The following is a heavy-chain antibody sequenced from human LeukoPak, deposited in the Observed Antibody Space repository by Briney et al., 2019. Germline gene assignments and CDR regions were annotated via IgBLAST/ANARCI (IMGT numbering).Heavy chain of an antibody. D-gene: IGHD3-3*01. Sequence: GESLKISCKGSGYSFTSYWIGWVRQAPGQGLEWMGWISAYNGNTNYAQKLQGRVTMTTDTSTSTAYMELRSLRSDDTAVYYCARNDDDFWSGYLRGGSLFYWGQGTLVTVSS. CDR2: ISAYNGNT. J-gene: IGHJ4*02. CDR1: GYSFTSYW. CDR3: ARNDDDFWSGYLRGGSLFY. V-gene: IGHV1-18*04.